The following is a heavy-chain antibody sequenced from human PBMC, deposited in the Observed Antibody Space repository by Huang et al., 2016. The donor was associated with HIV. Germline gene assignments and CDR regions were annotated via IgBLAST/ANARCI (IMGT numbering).Heavy chain of an antibody. CDR2: INNAGVT. J-gene: IGHJ5*01. D-gene: IGHD3-16*01. Sequence: VQLEQWGAGLLKPSETLSLTCAVYGGSFSGYFWNWIRQSPGKGLEWIGRINNAGVTDYHPSLKSRATISVDTSKNQFSLRLTSVTAADTAIYYCAREIMISFGGPFDSWGHGNLVTVSS. CDR3: AREIMISFGGPFDS. V-gene: IGHV4-34*02. CDR1: GGSFSGYF.